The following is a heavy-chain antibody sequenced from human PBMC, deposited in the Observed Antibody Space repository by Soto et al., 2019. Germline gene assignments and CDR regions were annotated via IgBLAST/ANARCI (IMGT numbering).Heavy chain of an antibody. CDR2: MNPNSGNT. CDR3: AIRWDYYGSGSYYYYGMDV. D-gene: IGHD3-10*01. J-gene: IGHJ6*02. V-gene: IGHV1-8*01. Sequence: QVQLVQSGAEVKKPGASVKVSCKASGYTFTSYDINWVRQATGQGLEWMGWMNPNSGNTGYAQKFQGRVTMTRNTSISTAYMELSSVRSEDTAVYYCAIRWDYYGSGSYYYYGMDVWGQGTTVTVSS. CDR1: GYTFTSYD.